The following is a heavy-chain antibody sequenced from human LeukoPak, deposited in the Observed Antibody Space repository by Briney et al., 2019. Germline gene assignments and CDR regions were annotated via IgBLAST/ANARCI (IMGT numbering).Heavy chain of an antibody. J-gene: IGHJ3*02. CDR2: ISGSGGTT. D-gene: IGHD1-26*01. CDR1: GFTFSTYS. Sequence: GGSLRLSCAASGFTFSTYSMNWVRQAPGKGLEWVSAISGSGGTTYYADSVKGRFTISRDNSKNTLYLQMNSLRAEDTAVYYCAKDFSVWGSYPAFDIWGQGTMVTVSS. V-gene: IGHV3-23*01. CDR3: AKDFSVWGSYPAFDI.